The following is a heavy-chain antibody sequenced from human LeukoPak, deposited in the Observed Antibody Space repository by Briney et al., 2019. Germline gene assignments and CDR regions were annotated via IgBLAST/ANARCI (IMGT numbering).Heavy chain of an antibody. CDR2: IWYDGNNK. V-gene: IGHV3-30*19. D-gene: IGHD3-10*01. CDR1: GFTFSSYG. J-gene: IGHJ4*02. CDR3: ARVGYYASGPFSYFDY. Sequence: GRSLRLSCAASGFTFSSYGMHWVRQAPGKGLEWVAVIWYDGNNKYYADSVKGRFTISRDNSKNTLYLQMNSLSVEDTAVYYCARVGYYASGPFSYFDYWGQGTLVTVSS.